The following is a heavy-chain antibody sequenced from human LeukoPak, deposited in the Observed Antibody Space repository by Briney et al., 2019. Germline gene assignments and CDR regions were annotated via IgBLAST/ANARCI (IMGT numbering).Heavy chain of an antibody. CDR3: ARHHPGGFTIMQL. CDR2: IYYSGST. V-gene: IGHV4-59*01. D-gene: IGHD3-16*01. J-gene: IGHJ4*02. CDR1: GGSISSYY. Sequence: PSETLSLTCTVSGGSISSYYWNWIRQPPGKGLEWIGYIYYSGSTNYNPSLKSRVTISVDSSKNQFSLKLSSVTAADTAMYYCARHHPGGFTIMQLWGQGILVTVSS.